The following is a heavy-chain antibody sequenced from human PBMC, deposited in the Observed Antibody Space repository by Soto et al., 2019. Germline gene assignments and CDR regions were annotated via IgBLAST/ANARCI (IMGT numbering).Heavy chain of an antibody. V-gene: IGHV4-4*02. J-gene: IGHJ6*02. Sequence: TSETLSLTCAVSGGSISSSNWWSWVRQPPGKGLEWIGEIYHSGSTNYNPSLKSRVTISVDKSKNQFSLKLSSVTAADTAVYYCARDRLVVVTARRTSYYYGMDVWGQGTTVTVSS. D-gene: IGHD2-21*02. CDR1: GGSISSSNW. CDR3: ARDRLVVVTARRTSYYYGMDV. CDR2: IYHSGST.